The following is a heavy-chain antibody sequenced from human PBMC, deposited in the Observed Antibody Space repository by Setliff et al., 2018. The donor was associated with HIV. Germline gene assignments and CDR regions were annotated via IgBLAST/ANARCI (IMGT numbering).Heavy chain of an antibody. V-gene: IGHV1-69*13. Sequence: ASVKVSCKASGGTFGSYPISWVRQAPGQGLEWMGGIIPIFGTTHYAQKFQGRVTVTADESTSTAYMQLSSLRSDDTAVYYCARGRNYDSSGYGDYYYYMDVWGKGTTVTVSS. CDR1: GGTFGSYP. J-gene: IGHJ6*03. CDR3: ARGRNYDSSGYGDYYYYMDV. CDR2: IIPIFGTT. D-gene: IGHD3-22*01.